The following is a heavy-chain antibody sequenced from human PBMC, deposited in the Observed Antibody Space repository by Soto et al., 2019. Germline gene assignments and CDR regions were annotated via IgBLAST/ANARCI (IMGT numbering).Heavy chain of an antibody. CDR1: GFTFSAHA. CDR3: GMATAWWY. V-gene: IGHV3-23*01. CDR2: TSASGSST. D-gene: IGHD2-15*01. Sequence: EVQLLESGGGLAQSGGSLRLSCVASGFTFSAHAMSWIRQAPGKGLEWVSTTSASGSSTAYAHSGKGRFTISRDNSKNPLFPQMNSMRAVGAAVSYCGMATAWWYWGQGAVVSVPS. J-gene: IGHJ4*02.